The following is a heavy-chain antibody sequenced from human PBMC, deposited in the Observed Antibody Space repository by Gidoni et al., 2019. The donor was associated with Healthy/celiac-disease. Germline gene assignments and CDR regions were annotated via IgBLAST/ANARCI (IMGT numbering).Heavy chain of an antibody. CDR2: IIPIFGPA. V-gene: IGHV1-69*01. Sequence: QVQLVHSGAEVKTPGSSVQVPCQASGGPFSSSAIRWGRQAPGQGLEWMGGIIPIFGPANYEQKFQGRVTITADESTSTAYRERSSRRSEDTAVYDCARAATRILRDPTGFDPWGQGTLVTVSS. D-gene: IGHD1-1*01. CDR3: ARAATRILRDPTGFDP. J-gene: IGHJ5*02. CDR1: GGPFSSSA.